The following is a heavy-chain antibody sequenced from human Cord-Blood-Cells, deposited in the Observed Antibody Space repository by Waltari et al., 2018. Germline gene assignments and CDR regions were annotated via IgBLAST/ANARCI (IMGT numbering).Heavy chain of an antibody. CDR2: INHSGSN. CDR3: ANHSSGYNWFDP. D-gene: IGHD3-22*01. CDR1: GRPFSGYY. Sequence: QVQLQQWGAGLLKPSEPLSRTCAVYGRPFSGYYWSWNRQPPGKGLEWIGEINHSGSNNYNPSLKSRVTISVYTSKNQFSMKLSSVTAADTAVYYCANHSSGYNWFDPWGQGTLVTVSS. J-gene: IGHJ5*02. V-gene: IGHV4-34*01.